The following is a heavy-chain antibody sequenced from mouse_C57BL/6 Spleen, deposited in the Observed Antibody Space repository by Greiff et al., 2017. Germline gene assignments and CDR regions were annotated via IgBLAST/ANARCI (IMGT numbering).Heavy chain of an antibody. J-gene: IGHJ4*01. Sequence: EVNVVESEGGLVQPGSSMKLSCTASGFTFSDYYMAWVRQVPEKGLEWVANINYDGSSTYYLDSLKSRFIISRDNAKNILYLQMSSLKSEDTATYYCARALYDYDDGYYAMDYWGQGTSVTVSS. V-gene: IGHV5-16*01. CDR1: GFTFSDYY. CDR2: INYDGSST. CDR3: ARALYDYDDGYYAMDY. D-gene: IGHD2-4*01.